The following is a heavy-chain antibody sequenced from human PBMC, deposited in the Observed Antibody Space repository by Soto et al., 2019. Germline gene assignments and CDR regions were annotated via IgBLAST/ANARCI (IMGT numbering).Heavy chain of an antibody. CDR3: ARREIAYSSSAYYYYYMDV. V-gene: IGHV5-51*01. D-gene: IGHD6-6*01. CDR1: GYSFTSYW. Sequence: LGESLKISCKGSGYSFTSYWIGWVRQMPGKGLEWMGIIYPGDSDTRYSPSFQGQVTISADKSISTAYLQWSSLKASDTAMYYCARREIAYSSSAYYYYYMDVWGKGTTVTVSS. J-gene: IGHJ6*03. CDR2: IYPGDSDT.